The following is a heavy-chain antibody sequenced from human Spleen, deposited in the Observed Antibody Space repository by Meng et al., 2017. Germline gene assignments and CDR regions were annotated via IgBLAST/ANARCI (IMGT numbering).Heavy chain of an antibody. CDR2: IYYSGST. CDR3: AREYGKVGYYDG. J-gene: IGHJ3*01. CDR1: GGSISSYY. V-gene: IGHV4-59*12. Sequence: GSLRLSCTVSGGSISSYYWSWIRQPPGKGLEWIGYIYYSGSTYYNPSLKSRVTISVDTSKNQFSLKLSSVTAADTAVYYCAREYGKVGYYDGWGQGTMVTVSS. D-gene: IGHD3-10*01.